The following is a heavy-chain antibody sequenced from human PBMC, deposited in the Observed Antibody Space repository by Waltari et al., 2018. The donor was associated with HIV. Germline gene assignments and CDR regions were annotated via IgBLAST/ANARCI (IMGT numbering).Heavy chain of an antibody. D-gene: IGHD2-15*01. CDR3: VREPTRYGIWIFDS. J-gene: IGHJ4*02. Sequence: DVQLVEAGGTVVQAGGCVRHSCVLSDFNLGDRERDGVRQVPGGGLAWVAKITDDGRERWHRGYVKCRFSVSRDNGRNVLYLQMNNLNVDDTGVYRCVREPTRYGIWIFDSWGQGTPVIVSS. V-gene: IGHV3-7*03. CDR1: DFNLGDRE. CDR2: ITDDGRER.